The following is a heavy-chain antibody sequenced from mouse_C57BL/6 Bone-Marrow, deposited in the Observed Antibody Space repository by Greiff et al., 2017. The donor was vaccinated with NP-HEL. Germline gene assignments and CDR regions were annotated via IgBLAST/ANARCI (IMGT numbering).Heavy chain of an antibody. V-gene: IGHV7-1*01. CDR2: SRNKANDYTT. CDR3: ARDQAYDYAMDY. CDR1: GFTFSDFY. D-gene: IGHD1-1*01. J-gene: IGHJ4*01. Sequence: EVKLMESGGGLVQSGRSLRLSCATSGFTFSDFYMEWVRQAPGTGLEWIAASRNKANDYTTEYSASVKGRFIVSRDTSQSILYLQMNALRAEDTAIYYCARDQAYDYAMDYWGQGTSVTVSS.